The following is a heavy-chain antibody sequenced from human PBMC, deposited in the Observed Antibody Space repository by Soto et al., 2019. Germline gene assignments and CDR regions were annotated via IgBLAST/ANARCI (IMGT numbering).Heavy chain of an antibody. CDR3: AGFSTMIVVAEPIDY. Sequence: GGSLRLSCAASGFTFSSYAMSWVRQAPGKGLEWVSAISGSGGSTYYADSVKGRFTISRDNSKNTLYLQMNSLRAEDTAVYYCAGFSTMIVVAEPIDYWGQGTLVTVSS. CDR2: ISGSGGST. J-gene: IGHJ4*02. CDR1: GFTFSSYA. V-gene: IGHV3-23*01. D-gene: IGHD3-22*01.